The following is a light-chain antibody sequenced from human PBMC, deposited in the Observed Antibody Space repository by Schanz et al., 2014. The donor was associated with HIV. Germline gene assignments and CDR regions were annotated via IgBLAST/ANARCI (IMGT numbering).Light chain of an antibody. J-gene: IGKJ2*01. V-gene: IGKV3-11*01. CDR1: QSVSSN. Sequence: EIVLTQSPGTLSLSPGERATLSCRASQSVSSNLAWYQQKPGQAPRLLIYDASNRATGIPARFSGSGSGTDFTLTISSLEPEDFATYYCQQYKDDSHTFGQGTKLEI. CDR3: QQYKDDSHT. CDR2: DAS.